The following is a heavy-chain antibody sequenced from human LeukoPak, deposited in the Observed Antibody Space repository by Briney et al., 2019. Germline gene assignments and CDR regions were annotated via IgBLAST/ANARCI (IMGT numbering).Heavy chain of an antibody. CDR3: ARGDFWSGYPNSDY. D-gene: IGHD3-3*01. CDR2: ISSSSSTI. J-gene: IGHJ4*02. V-gene: IGHV3-48*01. CDR1: GFTFSSYN. Sequence: PGGSLRLSCAASGFTFSSYNMNWVRQAPGKGLEWVAYISSSSSTIYYADSVKGRFTISRDNAKNSLYLQMNSLRAEDTAVYYCARGDFWSGYPNSDYCGQGTLVTVSS.